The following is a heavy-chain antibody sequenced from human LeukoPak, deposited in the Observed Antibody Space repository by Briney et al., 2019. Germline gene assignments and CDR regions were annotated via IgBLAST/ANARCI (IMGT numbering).Heavy chain of an antibody. Sequence: PGGSLRLSCAASGFTFSSYRMNWVRQAPGKGLEWVSYISSGSGTIYYADSVKGRFTISRDNSKNSLYLQMNRLRAEDTAVYYCAREGVLDIWGQGTMVTVSS. CDR2: ISSGSGTI. D-gene: IGHD2-8*01. CDR3: AREGVLDI. V-gene: IGHV3-48*01. CDR1: GFTFSSYR. J-gene: IGHJ3*02.